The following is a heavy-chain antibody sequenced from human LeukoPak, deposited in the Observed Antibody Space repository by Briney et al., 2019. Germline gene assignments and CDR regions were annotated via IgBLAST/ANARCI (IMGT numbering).Heavy chain of an antibody. Sequence: GGSLRLSCASYGSTFSTYGIHCDRQAPGKGLEWVAVLSYDANDKYYRDSVKGRFTISRDNSQNTLYLQMNSLRAEDTAVYYLAKDAGLGPAAYYFDSWGQGTLVTVSS. CDR3: AKDAGLGPAAYYFDS. V-gene: IGHV3-30*18. CDR2: LSYDANDK. J-gene: IGHJ4*02. D-gene: IGHD2-2*01. CDR1: GSTFSTYG.